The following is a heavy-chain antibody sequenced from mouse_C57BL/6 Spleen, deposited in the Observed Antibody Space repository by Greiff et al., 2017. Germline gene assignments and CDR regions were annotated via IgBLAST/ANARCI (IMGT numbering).Heavy chain of an antibody. CDR1: GYSFTGYY. CDR2: INPSTGGT. V-gene: IGHV1-42*01. CDR3: ARDWDRAWFAY. Sequence: EVQLQQSGPELVKPGASVKISCKASGYSFTGYYMNWVKQSPEKSLEWIGEINPSTGGTTYNQKFKAKATLTVDKSFSTAYMQLKSLTSEDSAVYYCARDWDRAWFAYWGQGTLVTVSA. J-gene: IGHJ3*01. D-gene: IGHD4-1*01.